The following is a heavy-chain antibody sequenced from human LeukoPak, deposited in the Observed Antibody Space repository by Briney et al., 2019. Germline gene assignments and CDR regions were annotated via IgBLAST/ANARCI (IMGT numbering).Heavy chain of an antibody. D-gene: IGHD4-11*01. Sequence: PAETLSLTCSVSGGTIHSYYWSWIRQPPGKALEFIGYIYTGGSTNYNPSLKRRVAISVDTSQNQFSLRLNSVTAADTAVYYCARRSNYFDYWGQGTLVTVSS. CDR3: ARRSNYFDY. CDR1: GGTIHSYY. J-gene: IGHJ4*02. V-gene: IGHV4-4*09. CDR2: IYTGGST.